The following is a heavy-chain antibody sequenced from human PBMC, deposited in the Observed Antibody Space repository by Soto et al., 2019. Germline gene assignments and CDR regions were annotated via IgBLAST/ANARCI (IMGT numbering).Heavy chain of an antibody. Sequence: GSLRLACAASVFTFSSNYMSWVRQAPGKGLEWVSVIYSGGSTYYADSVKGRFTISRDNSKNTLYLQMNSLRAEDTAVYYCARGWAYRYGMDVWGQGTTVTVSS. CDR1: VFTFSSNY. CDR3: ARGWAYRYGMDV. D-gene: IGHD2-2*02. V-gene: IGHV3-53*01. J-gene: IGHJ6*02. CDR2: IYSGGST.